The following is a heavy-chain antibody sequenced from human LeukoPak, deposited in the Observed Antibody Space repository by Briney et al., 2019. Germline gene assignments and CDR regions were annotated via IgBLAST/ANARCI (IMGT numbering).Heavy chain of an antibody. V-gene: IGHV3-30-3*02. CDR3: AKEDGHVEMATIKDY. J-gene: IGHJ4*02. D-gene: IGHD5-24*01. CDR1: GFTFSDYA. Sequence: PGGSLRLSCAASGFTFSDYAMHWVRQAPGKGLEWVALISYDGTNKYYADSVKGRFTISRDNSKNTLHLQMNSLRAEDTAVYYCAKEDGHVEMATIKDYWGQGTLVTVSS. CDR2: ISYDGTNK.